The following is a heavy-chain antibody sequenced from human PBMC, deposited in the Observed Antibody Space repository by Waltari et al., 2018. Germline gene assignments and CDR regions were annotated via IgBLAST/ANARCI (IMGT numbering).Heavy chain of an antibody. J-gene: IGHJ4*02. Sequence: QLQLQESGPGLVKPSETLSLTCTVSGGSISSSSYYWGWIRQPPGKGLELIGSIYYSGSTYYNPSLKSLVTISVDTSKNQFSLRLTSVTAADTAVYYCARWWKAAAGYFDYWGQGTLVTVSS. CDR2: IYYSGST. CDR3: ARWWKAAAGYFDY. CDR1: GGSISSSSYY. D-gene: IGHD6-13*01. V-gene: IGHV4-39*07.